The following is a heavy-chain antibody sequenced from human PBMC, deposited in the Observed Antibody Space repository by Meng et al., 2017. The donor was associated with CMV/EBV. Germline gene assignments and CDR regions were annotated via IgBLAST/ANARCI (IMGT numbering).Heavy chain of an antibody. V-gene: IGHV4-4*07. D-gene: IGHD2-15*01. J-gene: IGHJ5*02. Sequence: HVSLAAPAPGLVKPSGTTPVSCTVSGGSISSYYLSWIRQPAGKGLEWIGRIYTSGSTNYNPSLKSRVTMSVDTSKNQFSLKLSSVTAADTAVYYCARSMVVAGDWFDPWGQGTLVTVSS. CDR1: GGSISSYY. CDR3: ARSMVVAGDWFDP. CDR2: IYTSGST.